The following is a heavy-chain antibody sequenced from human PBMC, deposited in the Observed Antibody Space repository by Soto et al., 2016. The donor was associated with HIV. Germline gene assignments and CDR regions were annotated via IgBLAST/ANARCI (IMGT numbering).Heavy chain of an antibody. V-gene: IGHV1-8*03. CDR3: ARALRPETLTTLDVFDV. CDR2: MNPNSGNT. Sequence: QVQLVQSGAEVKKPGASVKVSCKASGYTFTSYDINWVRQATGQGLEWMGWMNPNSGNTGYAQKFQGRVTITRNTSISTAYMEMSSLRSDDTAVYYCARALRPETLTTLDVFDVWAKGQWSPSLQ. D-gene: IGHD4-17*01. CDR1: GYTFTSYD. J-gene: IGHJ3*01.